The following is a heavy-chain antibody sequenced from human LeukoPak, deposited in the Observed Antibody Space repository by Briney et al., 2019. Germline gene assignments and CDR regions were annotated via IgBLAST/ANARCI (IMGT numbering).Heavy chain of an antibody. D-gene: IGHD5-24*01. V-gene: IGHV3-33*01. J-gene: IGHJ4*02. CDR2: IWYNGRNQ. Sequence: GGSLRLSCAATGFTSSNFAMHWVRQAPGKGLEWVAVIWYNGRNQYYRDSVKGRFTISRDNFKNTLHLQMNSLRVEDTAMYYCVREGTSGNGDGYNSYDYWGQGTLVTVSS. CDR3: VREGTSGNGDGYNSYDY. CDR1: GFTSSNFA.